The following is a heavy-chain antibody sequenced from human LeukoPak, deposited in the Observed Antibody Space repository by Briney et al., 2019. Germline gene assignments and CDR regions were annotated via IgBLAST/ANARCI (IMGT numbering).Heavy chain of an antibody. Sequence: GGSLRLSCAASGFTFSSYSMNWVRQAPGKGLEWVSSISSSSSYIYYADSVKGRFTISRDNAKNSLYLQMNSLRAEDTAVYYCARDLLYYDFWRGQRTYFDYWGQGTLVTVSS. V-gene: IGHV3-21*01. CDR3: ARDLLYYDFWRGQRTYFDY. J-gene: IGHJ4*02. CDR2: ISSSSSYI. D-gene: IGHD3-3*01. CDR1: GFTFSSYS.